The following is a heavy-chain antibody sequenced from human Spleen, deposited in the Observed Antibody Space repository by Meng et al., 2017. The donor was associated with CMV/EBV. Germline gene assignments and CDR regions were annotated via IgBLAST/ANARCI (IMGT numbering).Heavy chain of an antibody. V-gene: IGHV4-61*01. Sequence: GSLRLSCTVSGDSFSSDTYYWTWIRQTPGKGLEWIGYIYNRGSTNYNPSLKSLVTISIDTPENQFSLKLSSVTAADTAVYFCAGVSYCSRTDCYSHHLDYWGQGALVTVSS. D-gene: IGHD2-21*02. CDR3: AGVSYCSRTDCYSHHLDY. CDR2: IYNRGST. CDR1: GDSFSSDTYY. J-gene: IGHJ4*02.